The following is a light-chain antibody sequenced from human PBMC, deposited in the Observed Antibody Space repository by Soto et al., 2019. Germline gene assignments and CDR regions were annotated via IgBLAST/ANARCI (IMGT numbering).Light chain of an antibody. CDR3: SSYAGGNNWV. V-gene: IGLV2-8*01. CDR1: SSDISGHNY. CDR2: EVS. Sequence: QSVLTQPPSASGSLGQSVTISCTGASSDISGHNYVSWYQQHPGKAPKLMIYEVSKRPSWVPGRFSASKSGNTASLTVSGLQAEDEAAYYCSSYAGGNNWVFGGGTKLTVL. J-gene: IGLJ3*02.